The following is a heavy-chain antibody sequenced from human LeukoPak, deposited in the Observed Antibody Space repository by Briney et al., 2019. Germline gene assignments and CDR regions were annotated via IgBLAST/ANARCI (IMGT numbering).Heavy chain of an antibody. V-gene: IGHV1-18*01. CDR2: ISAYNGNT. Sequence: AAVKVFCKASGGTFSSYAISWVRQAPGQGLEWMGWISAYNGNTNYAQKLQGRVTMTTDTSTSTAYMELRSLRSDDTAVYYCARVYCSGGSCYSDFDYWGQGTLVTVSS. CDR1: GGTFSSYA. CDR3: ARVYCSGGSCYSDFDY. D-gene: IGHD2-15*01. J-gene: IGHJ4*02.